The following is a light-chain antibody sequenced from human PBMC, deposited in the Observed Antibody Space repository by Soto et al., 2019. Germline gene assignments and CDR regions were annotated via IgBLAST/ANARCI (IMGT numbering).Light chain of an antibody. Sequence: EIVMTQSPATLSVSPGERATLSCRASQSVSGNLAWYQQKPGQPPRLLIYGASTRATGLPARFSGSGSGTEFTPTTSSLQEEDFAVDYCQQYSNGSPITFGEGTRLEIK. CDR3: QQYSNGSPIT. J-gene: IGKJ5*01. V-gene: IGKV3-15*01. CDR2: GAS. CDR1: QSVSGN.